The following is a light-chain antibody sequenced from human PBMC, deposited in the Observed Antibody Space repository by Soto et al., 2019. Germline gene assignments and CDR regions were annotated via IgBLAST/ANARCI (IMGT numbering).Light chain of an antibody. CDR1: QGVSGW. CDR3: QQGKSFPFT. J-gene: IGKJ3*01. CDR2: TVS. Sequence: IQMTQSPSAVSASVGDTVTLSCKTRQGVSGWLAWYQQKPGKAPPLLIYTVSNLQRGVPSRFSGSGSGKDNSLNITNLQHEDFATYFCQQGKSFPFTFGRGTKV. V-gene: IGKV1-12*01.